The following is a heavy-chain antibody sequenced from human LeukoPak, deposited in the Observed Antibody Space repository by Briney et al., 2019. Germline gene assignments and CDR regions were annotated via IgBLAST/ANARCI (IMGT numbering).Heavy chain of an antibody. CDR2: ISYNGSNK. CDR3: ARVEAVADLIFDY. V-gene: IGHV3-30*04. Sequence: PGRSLRLSCAASGFTFSSYAMHWVRQAPGKGLEWVAVISYNGSNKYYADSVKGRFTISRDNSENTLYLQMNSLRAEDTAVYYCARVEAVADLIFDYWGQGTLVTVSS. J-gene: IGHJ4*01. CDR1: GFTFSSYA. D-gene: IGHD6-19*01.